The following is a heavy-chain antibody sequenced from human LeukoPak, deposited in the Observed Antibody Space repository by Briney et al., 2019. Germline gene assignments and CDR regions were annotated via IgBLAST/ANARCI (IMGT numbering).Heavy chain of an antibody. V-gene: IGHV5-51*01. D-gene: IGHD3-16*01. CDR1: GYSFTSYW. J-gene: IGHJ5*02. CDR3: ARRNGPPGGGFDP. CDR2: IYPGDSDT. Sequence: GESLKISCKGSGYSFTSYWIGWVRQMPGKGLEWIGIIYPGDSDTRYSPSFQGQVTISADKAISTAYLQWSSVKASDTAMYYCARRNGPPGGGFDPWGQGTLVTVPS.